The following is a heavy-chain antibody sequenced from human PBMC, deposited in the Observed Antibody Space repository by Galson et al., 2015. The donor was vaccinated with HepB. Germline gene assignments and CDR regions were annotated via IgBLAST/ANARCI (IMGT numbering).Heavy chain of an antibody. D-gene: IGHD1-1*01. Sequence: SLRLSCAASGFTFSSYSMNWVRQAPGKGLEWVSSISSSSSYIYYADSVKGRFTISRDNAKNSLYLQMNSLRAEDTAVYYCARDLGLERPHDAFDIWGQGTMVTVSS. CDR1: GFTFSSYS. J-gene: IGHJ3*02. CDR2: ISSSSSYI. V-gene: IGHV3-21*01. CDR3: ARDLGLERPHDAFDI.